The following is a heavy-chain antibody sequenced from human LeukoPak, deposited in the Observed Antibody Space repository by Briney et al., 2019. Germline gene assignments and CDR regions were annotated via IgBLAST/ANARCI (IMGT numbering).Heavy chain of an antibody. D-gene: IGHD6-13*01. V-gene: IGHV4-59*01. CDR3: ASFGGYSSSWYAWGLGDSFDY. Sequence: SETLSLTCAVYGGSFSGYYWSWIRQPPGKGLEWIGYIYYSGSTNYNPSLKSRVTISVDTSKNQFSLKLSSVTAADTAVYYCASFGGYSSSWYAWGLGDSFDYWGQGTLVTVSS. CDR1: GGSFSGYY. J-gene: IGHJ4*02. CDR2: IYYSGST.